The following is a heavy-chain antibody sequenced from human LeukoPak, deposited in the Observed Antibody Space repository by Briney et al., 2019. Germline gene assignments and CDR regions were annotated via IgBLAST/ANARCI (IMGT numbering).Heavy chain of an antibody. CDR2: IKQDGSEK. D-gene: IGHD6-19*01. V-gene: IGHV3-7*01. J-gene: IGHJ4*02. CDR1: GFTVSSYW. CDR3: ARAGYSSGWYALYFDY. Sequence: PGGSLRLSCAASGFTVSSYWMSWVRQAPGKGLEWVANIKQDGSEKYYVDSVKGRFTISRDNAKNSLYLQMNSLRAEDTAVYYCARAGYSSGWYALYFDYWGQGTLVTVSS.